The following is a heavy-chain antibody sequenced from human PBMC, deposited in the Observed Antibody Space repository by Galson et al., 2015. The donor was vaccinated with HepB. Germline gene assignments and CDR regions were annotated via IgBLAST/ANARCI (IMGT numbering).Heavy chain of an antibody. CDR2: NFYSGST. D-gene: IGHD5-24*01. CDR3: ASGRRDGYRYFDY. Sequence: ETLSLTCTVSGGSISSSNYYWGWIRQPPGKGLEWFGSNFYSGSTYYNPSLKGRVTISVETSKNQLSLKVNSVTAADTAFYYCASGRRDGYRYFDYWGQGTLVTVSS. J-gene: IGHJ4*02. V-gene: IGHV4-39*01. CDR1: GGSISSSNYY.